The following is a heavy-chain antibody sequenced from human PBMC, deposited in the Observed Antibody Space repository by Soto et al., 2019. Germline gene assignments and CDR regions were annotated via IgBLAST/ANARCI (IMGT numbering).Heavy chain of an antibody. D-gene: IGHD2-15*01. CDR2: IIPIFGTA. V-gene: IGHV1-69*13. J-gene: IGHJ6*02. CDR1: GGTFSSYA. Sequence: SVKVSCKASGGTFSSYAISWVRQAPGQGLEWMGGIIPIFGTANYAQKFQGRVTITADESTSTAYMELSSLRSEDTAVYYCARTYCSGGSCYIGTDYYGMDVWGQGTTVTVSS. CDR3: ARTYCSGGSCYIGTDYYGMDV.